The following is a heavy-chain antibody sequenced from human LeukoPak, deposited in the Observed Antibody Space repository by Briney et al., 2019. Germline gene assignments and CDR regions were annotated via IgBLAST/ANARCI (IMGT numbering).Heavy chain of an antibody. D-gene: IGHD6-19*01. CDR1: GFTFTSSA. CDR2: IVVGSGNT. Sequence: GTSVKVSCKASGFTFTSSAMQWVRQARGQRLEWIGWIVVGSGNTNYAQKFQERVTITRDMSTSTAYMELSSLRSEDTAVYYCARGWIGSRGEVIAVAESRVRVAGDYYYGMDVWGQGTTVTVSS. J-gene: IGHJ6*02. V-gene: IGHV1-58*02. CDR3: ARGWIGSRGEVIAVAESRVRVAGDYYYGMDV.